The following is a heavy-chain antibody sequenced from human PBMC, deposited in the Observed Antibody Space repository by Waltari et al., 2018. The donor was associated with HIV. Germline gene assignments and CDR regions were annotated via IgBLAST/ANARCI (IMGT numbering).Heavy chain of an antibody. J-gene: IGHJ5*02. CDR2: IDSGGST. D-gene: IGHD1-26*01. CDR1: GFTVSSHY. CDR3: ATSPLGVWCNWFDP. V-gene: IGHV3-66*01. Sequence: EVQLVESGGGLVQPGGSLRLPRAASGFTVSSHYMSWVRQAPGKGLEGVAGIDSGGSTYSADSVKGRFTISRDNSKTTLYLKRNSLRAEDTAVYYCATSPLGVWCNWFDPWGQGTLVTVSS.